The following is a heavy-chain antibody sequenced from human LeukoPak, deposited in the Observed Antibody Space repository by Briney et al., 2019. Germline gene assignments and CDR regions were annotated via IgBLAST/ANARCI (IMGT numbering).Heavy chain of an antibody. CDR3: AREIDYGGNSDY. CDR1: GGSISSGTYY. V-gene: IGHV4-61*02. Sequence: PSQTLSLTCTVSGGSISSGTYYWSWIRQPAEKGLERIGRIYTSGSTNYNPSLKSRVTTSVDTSKNQFSLKLSSVTAADTAVYYCAREIDYGGNSDYWGQGTLVTVSS. D-gene: IGHD4-23*01. J-gene: IGHJ4*02. CDR2: IYTSGST.